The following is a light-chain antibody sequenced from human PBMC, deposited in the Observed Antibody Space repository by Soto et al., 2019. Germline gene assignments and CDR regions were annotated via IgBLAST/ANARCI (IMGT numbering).Light chain of an antibody. V-gene: IGKV3-20*01. Sequence: EIVLTQSPGTLSLSPGERATLSCRASQSVSSSYLAWYQQKPGQAPRLLIYGASSRATGIPDRFSGSGSGTDFTLTITRLEPEDFAVYYCRQYGGSPRTFGQGTKVDIK. CDR1: QSVSSSY. J-gene: IGKJ1*01. CDR3: RQYGGSPRT. CDR2: GAS.